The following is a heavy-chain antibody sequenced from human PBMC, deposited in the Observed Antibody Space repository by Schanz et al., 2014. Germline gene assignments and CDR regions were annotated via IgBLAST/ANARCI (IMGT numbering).Heavy chain of an antibody. CDR2: ISWNSGSI. Sequence: VYLVESGGDLVKPGGSLRLSCAASGFTFSSYGMHWVRQAPGKGLEWVSSISWNSGSIDYADSVKGRFTISRDNAKNSLYLQMNSLRAEDTALYYCAKDGIMVQGVIWERYFDSWGQGTLVTVSS. J-gene: IGHJ4*02. V-gene: IGHV3-9*01. CDR3: AKDGIMVQGVIWERYFDS. D-gene: IGHD3-10*01. CDR1: GFTFSSYG.